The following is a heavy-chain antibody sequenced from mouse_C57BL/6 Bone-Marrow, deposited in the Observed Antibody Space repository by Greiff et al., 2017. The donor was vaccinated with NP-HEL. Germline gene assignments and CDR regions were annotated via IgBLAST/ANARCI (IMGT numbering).Heavy chain of an antibody. V-gene: IGHV5-2*03. CDR1: EYEFPSHD. J-gene: IGHJ1*03. D-gene: IGHD1-1*01. CDR3: ARRNYGSSFYWYFDV. CDR2: INSDGGST. Sequence: EVMLVESGGGLVQPGESLKLSCESNEYEFPSHDMSWVRKTPEKRLELVAAINSDGGSTYYPDTMERRFIISRDNTKKTLYLQMSSQRSEDTAVYYCARRNYGSSFYWYFDVWGTGTTVTVSS.